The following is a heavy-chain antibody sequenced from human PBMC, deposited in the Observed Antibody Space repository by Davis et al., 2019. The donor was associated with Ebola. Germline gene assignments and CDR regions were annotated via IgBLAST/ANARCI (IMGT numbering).Heavy chain of an antibody. CDR3: ARGPLYYDFWSGYRTLDY. Sequence: GESLKISCAASGFTFSNAWMSWVRQAPGKGLEWVGRIKSKTDGGTTDYAAPVKGRFTISRDDSKNTLYLQMNSLKTEDTAVYYCARGPLYYDFWSGYRTLDYWGQGTLVTVSS. J-gene: IGHJ4*02. CDR2: IKSKTDGGTT. D-gene: IGHD3-3*01. CDR1: GFTFSNAW. V-gene: IGHV3-15*01.